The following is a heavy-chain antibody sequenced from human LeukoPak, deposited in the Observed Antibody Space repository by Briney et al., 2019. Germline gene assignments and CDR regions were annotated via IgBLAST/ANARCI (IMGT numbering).Heavy chain of an antibody. CDR2: IKQDEGEK. D-gene: IGHD1-1*01. Sequence: PGGSLRLSCAASGFTFSSYWMSWVRQAPGKGLXXXANIKQDEGEKYYVDSLKGRFTISRDNAKNSLYLQMNSLRAEDTAVYYCARDKIEGPTKLDYWGQGILVTVSS. J-gene: IGHJ4*02. V-gene: IGHV3-7*01. CDR3: ARDKIEGPTKLDY. CDR1: GFTFSSYW.